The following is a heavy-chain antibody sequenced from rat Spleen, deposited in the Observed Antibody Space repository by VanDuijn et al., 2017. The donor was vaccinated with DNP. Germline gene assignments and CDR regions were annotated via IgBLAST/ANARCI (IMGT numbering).Heavy chain of an antibody. CDR3: ARHYYDGSYYPFAY. CDR1: GFTFSDYD. D-gene: IGHD1-12*02. CDR2: ITTSAGSS. J-gene: IGHJ3*01. V-gene: IGHV5-25*01. Sequence: EVQVVESGGGLVQPGRSLKLSCAASGFTFSDYDMAWVRQAPTKGLEWVASITTSAGSSYYRDSVKGRFTVSRDNAKSTLNLQMDSLRSEDTATYYCARHYYDGSYYPFAYWGQGTLVAVSS.